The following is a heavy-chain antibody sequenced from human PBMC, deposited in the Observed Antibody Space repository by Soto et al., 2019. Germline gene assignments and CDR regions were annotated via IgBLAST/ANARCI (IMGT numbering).Heavy chain of an antibody. CDR3: ASVSGSTYAFDI. Sequence: GSLRLSCAASGFTFSSYSMNWVRQAPGKGLEWVSSISSSSSYIYYADSVKGRFTISRDNAKNSLYLQMNSLRAEDTAVYYCASVSGSTYAFDIWGQGTMVTVSS. CDR2: ISSSSSYI. J-gene: IGHJ3*02. CDR1: GFTFSSYS. V-gene: IGHV3-21*01. D-gene: IGHD3-10*01.